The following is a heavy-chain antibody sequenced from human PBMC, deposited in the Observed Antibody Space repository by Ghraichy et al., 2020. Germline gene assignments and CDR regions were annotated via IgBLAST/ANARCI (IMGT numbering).Heavy chain of an antibody. V-gene: IGHV4-34*01. CDR1: GVSFSGYY. D-gene: IGHD2-2*02. CDR2: INHSGST. CDR3: ARFLLHLGYSYYGMDV. Sequence: SETLSLTCAVYGVSFSGYYWSWIRQPPGKGLEWIGEINHSGSTNYNPSLKSRVTISVDTSKNQFSLKLSSVTAADTAVYYCARFLLHLGYSYYGMDVWGQGATVTVSS. J-gene: IGHJ6*02.